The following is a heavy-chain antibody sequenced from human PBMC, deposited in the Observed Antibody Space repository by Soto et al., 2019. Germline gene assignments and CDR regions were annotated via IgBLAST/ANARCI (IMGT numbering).Heavy chain of an antibody. CDR3: ARRQLTFDY. CDR1: GGSITSYY. V-gene: IGHV4-59*08. CDR2: IYYTGST. Sequence: QVQLQESGPGLVKPSETLSLTCTVSGGSITSYYWSWIRQPPGKGLEWIGYIYYTGSTNYNHSLKSRVTISVDTYKKQFSLRLSSVTAADTAVYYCARRQLTFDYWGQGILVTVSS. J-gene: IGHJ4*02. D-gene: IGHD1-1*01.